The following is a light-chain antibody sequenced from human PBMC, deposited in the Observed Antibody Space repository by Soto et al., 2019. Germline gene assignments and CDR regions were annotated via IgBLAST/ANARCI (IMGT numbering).Light chain of an antibody. J-gene: IGKJ4*01. CDR2: GVS. V-gene: IGKV3-15*01. Sequence: EIVMTQSPVTLSVSPGERATLSCRASQSVRSTYLAWYQQKPGQAPRLLIFGVSNRAAGIPARFSRSGSGTEFTLTISSLQSEDFAVYYCQQYGDWPLTFGGGTKVDIK. CDR1: QSVRSTY. CDR3: QQYGDWPLT.